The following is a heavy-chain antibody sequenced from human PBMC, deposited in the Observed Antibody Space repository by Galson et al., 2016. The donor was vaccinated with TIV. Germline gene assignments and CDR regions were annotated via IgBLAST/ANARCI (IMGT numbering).Heavy chain of an antibody. D-gene: IGHD6-19*01. J-gene: IGHJ4*02. CDR2: ISWDDDK. Sequence: PALVKPTQTLTLTCTFSGFSLNTRGVGVGWIRQPPGKALEWLALISWDDDKHYSPSLKNRLTITKDTSKNQVVLTMTNMDPVDTATYYLAHANLQWLIQAFDFCGQGTLVTVSS. CDR1: GFSLNTRGVG. CDR3: AHANLQWLIQAFDF. V-gene: IGHV2-5*02.